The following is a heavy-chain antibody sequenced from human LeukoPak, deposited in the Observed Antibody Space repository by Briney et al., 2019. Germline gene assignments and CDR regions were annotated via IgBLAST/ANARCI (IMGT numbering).Heavy chain of an antibody. CDR1: AFTFSSYE. CDR3: ATAGI. D-gene: IGHD1-14*01. J-gene: IGHJ3*02. CDR2: VGKSGGTM. V-gene: IGHV3-48*03. Sequence: GRSLRLSCEASAFTFSSYEMNSSRQDPRKGLEWLSYVGKSGGTMKNADSVKGLFTVSRDNAKNSLYLQMNILTAEDTAVYYCATAGIRGRGTRVTVPA.